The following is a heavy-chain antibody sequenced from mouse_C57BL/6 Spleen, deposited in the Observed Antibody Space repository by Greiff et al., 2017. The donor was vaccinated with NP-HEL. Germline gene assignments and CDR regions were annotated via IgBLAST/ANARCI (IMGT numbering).Heavy chain of an antibody. CDR3: ARDYYAQPYYFDY. Sequence: QVQLKQSGPELVKPGASVKISCKASGYAFSSSWMNWVKQRPGKGLEWIGRIYPGDGDTNYNGKFKGKATLTADKSSSTAYMQLSSLTSEDSAVYFCARDYYAQPYYFDYWGQGTTLTVSS. D-gene: IGHD1-1*01. J-gene: IGHJ2*01. CDR2: IYPGDGDT. CDR1: GYAFSSSW. V-gene: IGHV1-82*01.